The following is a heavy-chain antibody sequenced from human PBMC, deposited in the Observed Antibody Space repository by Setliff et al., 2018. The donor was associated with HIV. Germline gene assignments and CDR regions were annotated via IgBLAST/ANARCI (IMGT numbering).Heavy chain of an antibody. CDR2: ISPSGGTI. J-gene: IGHJ4*02. CDR3: ARGIVWGSAYVYYFDS. Sequence: ASVKVSCKASGYTFTNYYIHWVRQAPGQGLEWMGIISPSGGTISYAQKFQGRVTMTRDTSTNTVYMELSSLRSEDTAVYYCARGIVWGSAYVYYFDSWGQGTLVTVSS. CDR1: GYTFTNYY. V-gene: IGHV1-46*01. D-gene: IGHD5-12*01.